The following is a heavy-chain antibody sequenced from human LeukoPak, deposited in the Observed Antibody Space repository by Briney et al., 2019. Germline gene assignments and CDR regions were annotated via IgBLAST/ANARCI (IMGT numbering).Heavy chain of an antibody. D-gene: IGHD5-12*01. Sequence: GGSLRLSCEASGFTFSSYAMSWVRQAPGKGLEWVSAISGSGGSTYYADSVKGRFTISRDNSKNTLYLQMNSLRAEDTAVYYCAKDRQHKYSGYDYLSHFDYWGQGTLVTVSS. CDR2: ISGSGGST. V-gene: IGHV3-23*01. CDR3: AKDRQHKYSGYDYLSHFDY. J-gene: IGHJ4*02. CDR1: GFTFSSYA.